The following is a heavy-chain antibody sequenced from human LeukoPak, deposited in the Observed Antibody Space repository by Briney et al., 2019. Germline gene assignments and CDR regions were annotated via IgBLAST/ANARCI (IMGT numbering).Heavy chain of an antibody. CDR1: GFTLDDYT. Sequence: GGSLRLSCAASGFTLDDYTMHWVRQAPGKGLEWVSLISWDGDSTYYADSVKGRFTISRDTSKNSLYLQMHSLRTEDTALYYCAKDGGYSSGWYYFDYWGQGTLVTVSS. CDR2: ISWDGDST. CDR3: AKDGGYSSGWYYFDY. J-gene: IGHJ4*02. D-gene: IGHD6-19*01. V-gene: IGHV3-43*01.